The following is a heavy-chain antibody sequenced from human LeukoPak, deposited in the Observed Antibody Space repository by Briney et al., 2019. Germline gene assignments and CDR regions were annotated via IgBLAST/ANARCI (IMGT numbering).Heavy chain of an antibody. D-gene: IGHD2-15*01. Sequence: PGGSLRLSCAASGFTLSSYWMSWVRQAPGKGLEWVANIKQDGSEKYYVDSVKGRFTISRDNGKNSLYLQMNSLRAEDTAVYYCARLLDYFDYWGQGTLVTVSS. CDR3: ARLLDYFDY. J-gene: IGHJ4*02. CDR2: IKQDGSEK. V-gene: IGHV3-7*01. CDR1: GFTLSSYW.